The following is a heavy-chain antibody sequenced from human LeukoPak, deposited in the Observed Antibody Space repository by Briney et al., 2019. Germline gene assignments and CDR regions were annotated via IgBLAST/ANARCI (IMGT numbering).Heavy chain of an antibody. CDR1: GGSISSYY. J-gene: IGHJ6*03. Sequence: SETLSLTCTVSGGSISSYYWSWIRQPPGKGLEWIGSIYYSGSTYYNPSLKSRVTISVDTSKNQFSLKLSSVTAADTAVYYCAGTPGYSGYDSHYYYYYYMDVWGKGTTVTVSS. CDR3: AGTPGYSGYDSHYYYYYYMDV. CDR2: IYYSGST. D-gene: IGHD5-12*01. V-gene: IGHV4-59*05.